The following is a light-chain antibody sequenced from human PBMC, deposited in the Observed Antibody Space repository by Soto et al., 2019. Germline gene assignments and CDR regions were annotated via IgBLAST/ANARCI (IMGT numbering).Light chain of an antibody. CDR2: EVS. V-gene: IGLV2-8*01. J-gene: IGLJ2*01. Sequence: QSVLTQPPSASGSPGQSVTISCTGTSSDVGGYNYVSWYQQHPGKAPKLMIYEVSKRPSGVPARFSGSKPGNTASLTVSGLQAEDEDDYYCSSYADSNDYEVFGGGTKLTVL. CDR3: SSYADSNDYEV. CDR1: SSDVGGYNY.